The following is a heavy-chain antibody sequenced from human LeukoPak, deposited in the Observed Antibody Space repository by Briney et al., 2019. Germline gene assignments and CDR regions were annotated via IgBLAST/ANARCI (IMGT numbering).Heavy chain of an antibody. CDR3: ARGPYYDFWSGYYSQPYYFDY. Sequence: ASVKVSCKASGYTFTGYYMHWVRQAPGQGLEWMGWINPNSGGTNYAQKFQGRVTMTRDTSISTAYMELSRLRSDDTAVYYCARGPYYDFWSGYYSQPYYFDYWGQGTLVTVSS. CDR2: INPNSGGT. V-gene: IGHV1-2*02. D-gene: IGHD3-3*01. J-gene: IGHJ4*02. CDR1: GYTFTGYY.